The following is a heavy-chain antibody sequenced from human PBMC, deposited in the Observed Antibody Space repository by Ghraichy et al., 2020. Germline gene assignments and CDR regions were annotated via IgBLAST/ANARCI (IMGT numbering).Heavy chain of an antibody. Sequence: SETLSLTCSVSGGSISSGLYWSWIRQPAGKGLEWIGLIYPSGTTKYNPALKSRVTLSLDTSKNQFSLRLTCVTAADTALYYCGGELVTRGQGTLVIVSS. V-gene: IGHV4-61*02. CDR2: IYPSGTT. CDR3: GGELVT. J-gene: IGHJ4*02. CDR1: GGSISSGLY.